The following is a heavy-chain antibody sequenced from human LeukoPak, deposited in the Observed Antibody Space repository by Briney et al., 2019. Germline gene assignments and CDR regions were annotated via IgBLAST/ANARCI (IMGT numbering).Heavy chain of an antibody. CDR3: AASYIAAAGIFDY. Sequence: GGSLRLSCAAPGFTFSSYWMSWVRQAPGKGLEWVANIKQDGSEKYYVDSVKGRFTISRDNAKNSLYLQMNSLRAEDTAVYYCAASYIAAAGIFDYWGQGTLVTVSS. D-gene: IGHD6-13*01. J-gene: IGHJ4*02. CDR1: GFTFSSYW. CDR2: IKQDGSEK. V-gene: IGHV3-7*03.